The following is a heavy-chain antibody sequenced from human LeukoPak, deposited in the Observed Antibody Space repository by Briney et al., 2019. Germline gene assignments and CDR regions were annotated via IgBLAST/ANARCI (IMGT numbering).Heavy chain of an antibody. CDR1: GGSISSYY. Sequence: PSETLSLTCTVSGGSISSYYWSWIRQPPGKGLEWIGYIYYSGSTNYNPSLKSRVTISVDTSKNQFSLKLSSVTAADTAVYYCARHTGWMATEIGYWGQGTLVTVSS. J-gene: IGHJ4*02. CDR2: IYYSGST. V-gene: IGHV4-59*08. CDR3: ARHTGWMATEIGY. D-gene: IGHD5-24*01.